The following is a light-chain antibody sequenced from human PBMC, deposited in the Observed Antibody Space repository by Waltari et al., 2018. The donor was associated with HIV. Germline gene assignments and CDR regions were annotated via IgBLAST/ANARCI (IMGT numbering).Light chain of an antibody. Sequence: SYELTQPPSVSVSPGQTARITCSGDALPKKYAYWYQQKSGQAPILVIYDDTKRPSGIPERFSCSTSGTMATLTISGAQVEDEADYYCYSRDTSGIHFVFGTGTKVTVL. V-gene: IGLV3-10*01. CDR3: YSRDTSGIHFV. J-gene: IGLJ1*01. CDR2: DDT. CDR1: ALPKKY.